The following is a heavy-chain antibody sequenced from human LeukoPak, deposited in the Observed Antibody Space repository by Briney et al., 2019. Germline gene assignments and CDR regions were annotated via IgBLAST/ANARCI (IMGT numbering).Heavy chain of an antibody. D-gene: IGHD4-17*01. J-gene: IGHJ4*02. V-gene: IGHV4-59*05. Sequence: SETLSLTCTVSGGSISSYYWSWIRQPPGKGLEWIGSIYYSGSTYYNPSLKSRVTISVDTSKNQFSLKLSSVTAADTAVYYCASHLYGDYDQISDYWGQGTLVTVSS. CDR1: GGSISSYY. CDR3: ASHLYGDYDQISDY. CDR2: IYYSGST.